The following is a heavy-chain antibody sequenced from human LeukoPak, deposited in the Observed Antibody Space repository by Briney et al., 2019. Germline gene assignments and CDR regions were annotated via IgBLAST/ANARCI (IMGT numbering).Heavy chain of an antibody. Sequence: GRSLRLSCAASGFTFSSYGMHWVRQAPGKGLEWVAVISYDGSNKYYADSVKGRFTISRDNSKNTLYLQMNSLRAEDTAVYYRAKSGIVAAGTYFQHWGQGTLVTVSS. CDR3: AKSGIVAAGTYFQH. D-gene: IGHD6-13*01. J-gene: IGHJ1*01. CDR2: ISYDGSNK. CDR1: GFTFSSYG. V-gene: IGHV3-30*18.